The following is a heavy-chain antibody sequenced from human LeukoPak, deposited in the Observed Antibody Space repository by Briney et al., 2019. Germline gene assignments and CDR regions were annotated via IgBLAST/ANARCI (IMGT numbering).Heavy chain of an antibody. CDR1: GGSISSGNW. CDR2: IYQSGTT. CDR3: ARGRITGTPGAFDI. D-gene: IGHD1-20*01. V-gene: IGHV4-4*02. Sequence: SGTLSLTCAVSGGSISSGNWWSRVRQPPGKGLVWIGEIYQSGTTNYNPSLKSRATISVDNSKNQFSLKLTSVTAADTAVYYCARGRITGTPGAFDIWGQGTMVTVSS. J-gene: IGHJ3*02.